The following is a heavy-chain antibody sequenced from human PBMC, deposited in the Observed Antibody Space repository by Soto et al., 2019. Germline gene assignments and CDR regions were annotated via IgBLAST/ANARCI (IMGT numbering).Heavy chain of an antibody. CDR2: LSDSGGSI. V-gene: IGHV3-23*01. J-gene: IGHJ4*02. D-gene: IGHD6-13*01. Sequence: PGGSLRLSCTASGFTFSSHAMTWLRQAPGKGLEWVSGLSDSGGSIYYADSVKGRFTIFRDNSMNTLYLQMNTLRAEDTAVYYCAKVSSSWYAGFFDFWGQGTLVTVSS. CDR3: AKVSSSWYAGFFDF. CDR1: GFTFSSHA.